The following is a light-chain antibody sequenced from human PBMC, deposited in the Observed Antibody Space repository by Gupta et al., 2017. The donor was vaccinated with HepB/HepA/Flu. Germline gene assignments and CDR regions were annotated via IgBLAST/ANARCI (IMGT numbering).Light chain of an antibody. V-gene: IGLV2-14*01. CDR2: DVS. CDR3: SSYTSTSTVV. J-gene: IGLJ2*01. CDR1: SSDVGSYDF. Sequence: QSALTQPASVSGSPGQSNTISCTGTSSDVGSYDFVSWYQQHPGKAPKLMIYDVSNRPSGVSNRFSGSKSGYTASLTISGLQSEDEADYYCSSYTSTSTVVFGGGTKLTVL.